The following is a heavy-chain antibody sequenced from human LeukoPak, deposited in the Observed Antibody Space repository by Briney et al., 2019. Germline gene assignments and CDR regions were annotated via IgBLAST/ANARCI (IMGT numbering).Heavy chain of an antibody. V-gene: IGHV1-2*02. CDR3: ARDLGGGYSGYGGLYYYMDV. J-gene: IGHJ6*03. CDR1: GYTFTGYY. Sequence: ASVKVSCKASGYTFTGYYMHWVRQAPGQGLEWMGWINPNSGGTNYAQKFQGRVTMTRDTSISTAYMELSRLRSDDTAVYYCARDLGGGYSGYGGLYYYMDVWGKGTTVTVSS. CDR2: INPNSGGT. D-gene: IGHD5-12*01.